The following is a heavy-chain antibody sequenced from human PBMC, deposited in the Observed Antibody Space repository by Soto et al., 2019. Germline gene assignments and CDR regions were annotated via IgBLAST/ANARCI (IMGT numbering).Heavy chain of an antibody. D-gene: IGHD1-20*01. J-gene: IGHJ1*01. Sequence: QVQLQESGPGLVKTSETLSLTCTVSGGSVSSSNYYWSWVRQPPGKGLEWIAYVYYTGNTNYNPSLKSRATIEGDTFKNQFFLKLTSVTAADTAVYYRARDVQYCYDDNWLPGVPHWGQGTLVTVSS. CDR2: VYYTGNT. V-gene: IGHV4-61*01. CDR1: GGSVSSSNYY. CDR3: ARDVQYCYDDNWLPGVPH.